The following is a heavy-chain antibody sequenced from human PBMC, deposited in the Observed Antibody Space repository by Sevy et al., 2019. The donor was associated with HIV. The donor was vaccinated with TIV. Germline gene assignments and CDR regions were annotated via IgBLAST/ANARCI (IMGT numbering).Heavy chain of an antibody. V-gene: IGHV1-24*01. D-gene: IGHD3-22*01. CDR3: ATTKDYYDNSAYPFDY. J-gene: IGHJ4*02. CDR1: GYTLTQLS. Sequence: ASVKVSCKVSGYTLTQLSMHWVRQAPGKGLEWMASFDPEDGETIYAQKFQGRVTMTEDTSTNTAYMELSSLRSEETAVYYWATTKDYYDNSAYPFDYWGQGTLVTVSS. CDR2: FDPEDGET.